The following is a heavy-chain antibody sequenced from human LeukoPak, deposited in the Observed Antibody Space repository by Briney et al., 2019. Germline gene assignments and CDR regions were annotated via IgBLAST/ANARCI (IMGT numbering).Heavy chain of an antibody. J-gene: IGHJ4*02. V-gene: IGHV4-59*11. Sequence: KTSETLSLTCAVSDDSFSSHYWTWIRQPPGKGLEWIGYISYIGSTNYNPSLKSRVTISIDTSKNQFSLRLTSVTAADTAVYYCATIKRGNIFGYFDFWGQGIPVTVSS. CDR2: ISYIGST. D-gene: IGHD5-18*01. CDR1: DDSFSSHY. CDR3: ATIKRGNIFGYFDF.